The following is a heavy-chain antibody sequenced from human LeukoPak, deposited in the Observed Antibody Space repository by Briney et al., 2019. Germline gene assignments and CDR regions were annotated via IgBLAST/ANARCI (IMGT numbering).Heavy chain of an antibody. CDR3: ARRCSCTSCFDY. D-gene: IGHD2-2*01. CDR2: ISSSSSYI. J-gene: IGHJ4*02. CDR1: GFTFSSYS. Sequence: PGGSLRLSCAASGFTFSSYSMNWVRQAPGKGLEWVSSISSSSSYIYYADSVKGRFTISRDNAKNSLYLQMNSLRAEDTAVYYCARRCSCTSCFDYWGQGTLVTVSS. V-gene: IGHV3-21*01.